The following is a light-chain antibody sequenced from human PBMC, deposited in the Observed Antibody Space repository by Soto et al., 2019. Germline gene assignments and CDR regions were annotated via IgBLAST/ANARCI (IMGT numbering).Light chain of an antibody. Sequence: QSALTQPASVSGSPGQSITISCTGTSSDVGGYNYVSWYQQHPGKAPKLMIYDVSNRPSGVSNRFSGSKSGNTASRTISGLQAEDEADYYCSSYTSSITPYVFGTGTKLTVL. CDR1: SSDVGGYNY. J-gene: IGLJ1*01. V-gene: IGLV2-14*01. CDR3: SSYTSSITPYV. CDR2: DVS.